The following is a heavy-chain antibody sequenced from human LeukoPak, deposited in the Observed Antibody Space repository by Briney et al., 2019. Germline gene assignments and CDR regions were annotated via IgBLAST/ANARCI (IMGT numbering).Heavy chain of an antibody. CDR1: GFTFSNYS. V-gene: IGHV3-53*01. J-gene: IGHJ4*02. CDR3: ASSSGWYGSGDY. D-gene: IGHD6-19*01. Sequence: GGSLRLSCAASGFTFSNYSMKWVRQAPGKGLEWVSVIYSGGSRYYADSVKGRFTISRDNSKNTLYLQMNSLRAEDTAVYYCASSSGWYGSGDYWGQGTLVTVSS. CDR2: IYSGGSR.